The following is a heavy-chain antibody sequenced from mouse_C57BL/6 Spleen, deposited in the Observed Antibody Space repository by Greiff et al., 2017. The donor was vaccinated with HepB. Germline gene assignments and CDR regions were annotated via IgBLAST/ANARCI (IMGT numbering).Heavy chain of an antibody. Sequence: EVQVVESGGGLVKPGGSLKLSCAASGFTFSDYGMHWVRQAPEKGLEWVAYISSGSSTIYYADTVKGRFTISRDNAKNTLFLQMTSLRSEDTAMYYCARVDYYGSSYWYFDVWGTGTTVTVSS. V-gene: IGHV5-17*01. J-gene: IGHJ1*03. CDR1: GFTFSDYG. CDR3: ARVDYYGSSYWYFDV. D-gene: IGHD1-1*01. CDR2: ISSGSSTI.